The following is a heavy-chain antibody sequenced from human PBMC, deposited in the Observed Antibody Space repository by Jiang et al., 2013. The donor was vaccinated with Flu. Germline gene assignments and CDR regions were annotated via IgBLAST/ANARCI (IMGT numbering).Heavy chain of an antibody. V-gene: IGHV3-30-3*01. D-gene: IGHD6-13*01. Sequence: VQLVESGGGVVQPGRSLRLSCAASGFTFSSYAMHWVRQAPGKGLEWVAVISYDGSNKYYADSVKGRFTISRDNSKNTLYLQMNSLRAEDTAVYYCARDKERIAAAGVFDYWGREPWSPSPQ. J-gene: IGHJ4*02. CDR3: ARDKERIAAAGVFDY. CDR2: ISYDGSNK. CDR1: GFTFSSYA.